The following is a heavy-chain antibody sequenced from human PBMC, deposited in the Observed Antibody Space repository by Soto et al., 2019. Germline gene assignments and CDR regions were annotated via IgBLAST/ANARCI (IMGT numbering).Heavy chain of an antibody. CDR2: ISGSGGST. V-gene: IGHV3-23*01. J-gene: IGHJ4*02. CDR1: GFTFSSYA. Sequence: EVQLLESGGGLVQPGGSLRLSCAASGFTFSSYAMNWVRQAPGKGLEWVSVISGSGGSTYYADSVKGRFTISRDNSKNTLYRQRNSLRAEDTAVYYCASRSRGWYFDYWGQGTLVTVSS. D-gene: IGHD6-19*01. CDR3: ASRSRGWYFDY.